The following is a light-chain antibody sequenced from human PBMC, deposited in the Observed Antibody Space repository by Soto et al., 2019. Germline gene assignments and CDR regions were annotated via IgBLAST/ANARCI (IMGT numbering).Light chain of an antibody. J-gene: IGLJ2*01. CDR1: SSNIGCDY. CDR3: ASWESTRTVLVV. Sequence: QSVLTQPPSVSAAPGQKVNISCSGSSSNIGCDYVYWYQQLQGTPRKLLIYDNNKRPSGSPDRSSGSKSGTSATLGFTGLQTGEAADYYGASWESTRTVLVVFGGGTKVTVL. CDR2: DNN. V-gene: IGLV1-51*01.